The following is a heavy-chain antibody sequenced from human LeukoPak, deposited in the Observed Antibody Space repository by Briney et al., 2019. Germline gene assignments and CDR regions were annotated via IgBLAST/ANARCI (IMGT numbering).Heavy chain of an antibody. D-gene: IGHD1/OR15-1a*01. V-gene: IGHV4-39*07. CDR1: GASISSSAYY. J-gene: IGHJ6*03. Sequence: SETLSLTCIISGASISSSAYYWGWIRQPPGKGLEWIGTIYYSGNTYYNPSLQSRVTISVDTSKNQFSLKLTSVTAADTAVYYCARGAADRNNYYYYIDVWGKGTTVTVSS. CDR2: IYYSGNT. CDR3: ARGAADRNNYYYYIDV.